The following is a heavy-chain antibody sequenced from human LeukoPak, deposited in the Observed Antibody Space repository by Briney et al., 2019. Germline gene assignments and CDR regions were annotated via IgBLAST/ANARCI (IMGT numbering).Heavy chain of an antibody. D-gene: IGHD3-3*01. CDR1: GITFSSYG. V-gene: IGHV3-23*01. J-gene: IGHJ6*03. CDR2: ISSTGGTT. CDR3: AKDGFNDSWSGSMGRYYYYYMDV. Sequence: GGSLRLSCAASGITFSSYGMSWVRQAPGKGLEWVSSISSTGGTTYYADSVKGRFTISRDNSKNTLYLQMNSLRAEDTAVYYCAKDGFNDSWSGSMGRYYYYYMDVWGKGTTVTVSS.